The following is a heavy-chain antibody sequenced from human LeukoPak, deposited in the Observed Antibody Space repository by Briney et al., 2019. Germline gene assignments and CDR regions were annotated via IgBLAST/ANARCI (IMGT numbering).Heavy chain of an antibody. J-gene: IGHJ3*02. Sequence: SETLSLTCTVSGGSISSSSYYWGWIRQPPGKGLEWIGSIYYSGSTYYNPSLKSRVTISVDTSKNQFSLKLSSVTAADTAVYYCAREESFDNWAHGTMATVSS. D-gene: IGHD2/OR15-2a*01. V-gene: IGHV4-39*02. CDR2: IYYSGST. CDR1: GGSISSSSYY. CDR3: AREESFDN.